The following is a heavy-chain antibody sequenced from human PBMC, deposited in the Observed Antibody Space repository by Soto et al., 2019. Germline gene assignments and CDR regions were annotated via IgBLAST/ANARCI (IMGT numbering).Heavy chain of an antibody. Sequence: PGGSLRLSCAASGFTFSSYGMHWVRQVPGKGLQWVAVIWYDGSNEYYADTVKGRFTISRDNSKNTLYLQMNSLRAEDTAVYYSARGGSSGWQPYYFDYWGQGTLVTVSS. V-gene: IGHV3-33*01. CDR1: GFTFSSYG. J-gene: IGHJ4*02. D-gene: IGHD6-19*01. CDR3: ARGGSSGWQPYYFDY. CDR2: IWYDGSNE.